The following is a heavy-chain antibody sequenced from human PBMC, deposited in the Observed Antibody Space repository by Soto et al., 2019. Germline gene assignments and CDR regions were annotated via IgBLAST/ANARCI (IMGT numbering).Heavy chain of an antibody. CDR3: GRDPPDI. CDR1: GFTFSSYS. CDR2: ISSSGYTI. Sequence: EVPRVESGGGLVQPGGSLRLSCAASGFTFSSYSMNWVRQVPGKGLEWVSYISSSGYTIYYADSVKGRFTISRDNAKNSLYLQMNSLRAEDTAVYYCGRDPPDIWGQGTMVTVSS. V-gene: IGHV3-48*01. J-gene: IGHJ3*02.